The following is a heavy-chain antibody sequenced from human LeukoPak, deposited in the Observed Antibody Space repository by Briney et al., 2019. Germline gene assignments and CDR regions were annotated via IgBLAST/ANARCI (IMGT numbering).Heavy chain of an antibody. V-gene: IGHV4-39*01. J-gene: IGHJ4*02. CDR2: INYSGST. CDR3: ARLGTYSGSLFEY. CDR1: GGSIISSNFY. D-gene: IGHD5-12*01. Sequence: PSETLSLTCNVSGGSIISSNFYWAWIRQPPGKGLAWIATINYSGSTYYHPSLKSRVTISVDTSKNQCSLVLPSVTAADTAVYYCARLGTYSGSLFEYWGEGTLVTVSS.